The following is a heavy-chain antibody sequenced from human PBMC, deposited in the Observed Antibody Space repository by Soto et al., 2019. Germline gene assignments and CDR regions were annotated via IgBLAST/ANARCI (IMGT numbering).Heavy chain of an antibody. CDR3: ARHPQQLAPGFWFEH. Sequence: QVQLVQSGDEVKKPGASVKVSCKASGYTFTSYGISWVRQAPGQGLEWMGWISAYNGNTNYAQQLQGRVTMTTDTSTSTAYMERRSLRSDDAAVYYCARHPQQLAPGFWFEHWGQGTLVTVSS. J-gene: IGHJ5*02. D-gene: IGHD6-13*01. V-gene: IGHV1-18*04. CDR1: GYTFTSYG. CDR2: ISAYNGNT.